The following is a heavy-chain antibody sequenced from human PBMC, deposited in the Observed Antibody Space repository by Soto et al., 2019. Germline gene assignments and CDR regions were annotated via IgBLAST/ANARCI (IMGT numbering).Heavy chain of an antibody. D-gene: IGHD6-13*01. CDR2: MNPNSGNT. CDR1: GYTFTSYD. J-gene: IGHJ2*01. Sequence: ASVNVSCKASGYTFTSYDINWVRQATGQGLEWMGWMNPNSGNTGYAQKFQCRVTMTRNTSISTAYMELSSLRSEDTAVYYCAIMGKASVIVRSYFDLWGRCTLVTVSS. CDR3: AIMGKASVIVRSYFDL. V-gene: IGHV1-8*01.